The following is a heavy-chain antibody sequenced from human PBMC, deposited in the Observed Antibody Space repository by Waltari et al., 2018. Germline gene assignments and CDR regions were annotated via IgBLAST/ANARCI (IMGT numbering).Heavy chain of an antibody. CDR1: GGSISSGSYY. D-gene: IGHD3-3*01. V-gene: IGHV4-61*02. CDR3: ARGLGVVDAFDI. CDR2: SYTSGST. J-gene: IGHJ3*02. Sequence: QVQLQESGPGLVKPSQTQSLTCTVSGGSISSGSYYWSWIRQPAGKGLEWIGRSYTSGSTNYNPSLKSRVTISVDTSKNQFSLKLSSVTAADTAVYYCARGLGVVDAFDIWGQGTMVTVSS.